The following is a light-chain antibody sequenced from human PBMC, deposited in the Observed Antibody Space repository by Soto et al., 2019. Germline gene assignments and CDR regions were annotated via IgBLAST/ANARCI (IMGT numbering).Light chain of an antibody. CDR2: GAS. J-gene: IGKJ1*01. CDR3: LHDHNYPWT. V-gene: IGKV1-6*01. Sequence: AIQMTQSPSSLSASVGDRVTITCRASQVIRNDLGWYQQKPGKAPKLLIYGASNLQSGVPSRFCGSGSGTDFTLTITSLQPEDFATYYCLHDHNYPWTFGQGTKVDIK. CDR1: QVIRND.